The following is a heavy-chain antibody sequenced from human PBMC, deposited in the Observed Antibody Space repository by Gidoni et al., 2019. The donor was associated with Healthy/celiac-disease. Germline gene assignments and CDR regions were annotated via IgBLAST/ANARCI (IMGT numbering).Heavy chain of an antibody. Sequence: QVQLVQSGAEVKKPGASVKVSCKASGYTFTSYAMPWVRQAPGQRLEWMGWINAGNGNTKYSQKFQGRVTITRDTSASTAYMELSSLRSEDTAVYYCARDPVTAYYYDSSGYTHFDYWGQGTLVTVSS. CDR2: INAGNGNT. D-gene: IGHD3-22*01. CDR3: ARDPVTAYYYDSSGYTHFDY. CDR1: GYTFTSYA. V-gene: IGHV1-3*01. J-gene: IGHJ4*02.